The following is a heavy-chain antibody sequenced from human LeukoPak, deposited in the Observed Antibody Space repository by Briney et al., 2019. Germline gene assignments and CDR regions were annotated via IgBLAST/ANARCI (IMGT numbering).Heavy chain of an antibody. V-gene: IGHV1-18*01. CDR2: ISAKNGNT. CDR3: ARVGVVVPAAWFDP. CDR1: GYSFGIFG. Sequence: RASVTVSCKASGYSFGIFGISWVRQAPGQGLEWMGWISAKNGNTKYAQNPQGRVTMTTDTPTSTAYMELRSLRSDDTAVYYCARVGVVVPAAWFDPWGQGTLVTVSS. D-gene: IGHD2-2*01. J-gene: IGHJ5*02.